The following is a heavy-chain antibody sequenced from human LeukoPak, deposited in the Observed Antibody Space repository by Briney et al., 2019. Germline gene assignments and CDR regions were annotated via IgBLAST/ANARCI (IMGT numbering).Heavy chain of an antibody. V-gene: IGHV3-23*01. CDR1: GFTFSSHA. CDR2: ISGSGGST. Sequence: GGSLRLSCAASGFTFSSHAMSWVRQAPGKGLEWVSAISGSGGSTYYADSVKGRFTISRDNSKNTLYLQMNSLRAEDTAVYYCAKHANYDILTGHLGDYWGQGTLVTVSS. D-gene: IGHD3-9*01. J-gene: IGHJ4*02. CDR3: AKHANYDILTGHLGDY.